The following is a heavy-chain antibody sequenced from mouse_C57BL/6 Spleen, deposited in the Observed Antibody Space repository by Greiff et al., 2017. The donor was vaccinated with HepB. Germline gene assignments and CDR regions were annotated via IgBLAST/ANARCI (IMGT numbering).Heavy chain of an antibody. J-gene: IGHJ3*01. CDR3: AMGFCPGIAY. Sequence: QVQLQQPGADLVKPGASVKVSCKASGYTFTSYWMHWVKQRPGQGLEWIGWIHPSDSDTNYTQKIKGKTTLTVDNSSSTAYMQLSSLTSEDSAVYYCAMGFCPGIAYWGQGTLVTVSA. CDR2: IHPSDSDT. CDR1: GYTFTSYW. V-gene: IGHV1-74*01.